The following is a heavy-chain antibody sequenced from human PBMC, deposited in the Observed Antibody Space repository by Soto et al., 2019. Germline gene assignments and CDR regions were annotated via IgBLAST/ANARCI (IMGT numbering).Heavy chain of an antibody. J-gene: IGHJ4*02. CDR1: GGSISSSSYY. Sequence: QLQLQESGPGLAKPSETLSLTCSVSGGSISSSSYYWGWIRQPPGKGLEWIGSIYFSGNTYYKSSLQSRVPISVDTSKNQFSLTLSSVTAADTAVYYCARQVDQLLPRVFDYWGQGTLVTVSS. CDR3: ARQVDQLLPRVFDY. D-gene: IGHD2-2*01. V-gene: IGHV4-39*01. CDR2: IYFSGNT.